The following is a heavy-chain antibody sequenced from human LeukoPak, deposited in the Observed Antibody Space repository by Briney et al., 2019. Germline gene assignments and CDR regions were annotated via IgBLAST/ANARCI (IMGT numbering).Heavy chain of an antibody. V-gene: IGHV1-69*05. J-gene: IGHJ6*03. CDR3: AGTAAGSYYYMDV. CDR1: GGTFSIYA. Sequence: SVKVSYKASGGTFSIYAISWVRQAPGQGLEWMGGIIPIFGTANYAQKFQGRVTITTDESTSTAYMELSSLRSEDTAVYYCAGTAAGSYYYMDVWGKGTTVTVSS. CDR2: IIPIFGTA. D-gene: IGHD6-13*01.